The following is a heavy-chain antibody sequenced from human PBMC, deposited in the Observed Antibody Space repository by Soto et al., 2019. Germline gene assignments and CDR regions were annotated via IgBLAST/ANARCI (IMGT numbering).Heavy chain of an antibody. CDR2: IYWDDDK. CDR3: AHSWRYCSGGSCYTGFDY. CDR1: GFSLSTSGVG. D-gene: IGHD2-15*01. Sequence: QITLKESGPTLVKPTQTLTLTCTFSGFSLSTSGVGVGWIRQPPGKALEWLALIYWDDDKRYSPSLKSRLTITKDTSKNQVVLTMTKMDPVDTATYYCAHSWRYCSGGSCYTGFDYWGQGTLVTVSS. J-gene: IGHJ4*02. V-gene: IGHV2-5*02.